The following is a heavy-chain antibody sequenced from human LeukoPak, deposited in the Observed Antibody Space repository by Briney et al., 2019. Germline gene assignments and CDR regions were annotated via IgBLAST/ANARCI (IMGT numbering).Heavy chain of an antibody. Sequence: SVKVSCKASGGTFSSYAISWVRQAPGQGLEWMGRIIPILGIANYAQKFQGRVTITADKSTSTAYMELSNLRSEDTAVYYCARDGLAYSGYDSEREYYFDYWGQGTLVTVSS. D-gene: IGHD5-12*01. J-gene: IGHJ4*02. V-gene: IGHV1-69*04. CDR3: ARDGLAYSGYDSEREYYFDY. CDR1: GGTFSSYA. CDR2: IIPILGIA.